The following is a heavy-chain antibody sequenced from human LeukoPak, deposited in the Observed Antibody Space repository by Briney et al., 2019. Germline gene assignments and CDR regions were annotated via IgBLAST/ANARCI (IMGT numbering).Heavy chain of an antibody. CDR1: GFTFSSYD. CDR3: ARGGVSTAMVTPRPFDY. D-gene: IGHD5-18*01. V-gene: IGHV3-13*04. Sequence: PGGSLRLSCAASGFTFSSYDMHWVRQATGKGLEWVSAIGTAGDTYYPGSVKGRFTISRENAKNSLYLQMSSLRAGDTAVYYCARGGVSTAMVTPRPFDYWGQGTLVTVSS. CDR2: IGTAGDT. J-gene: IGHJ4*02.